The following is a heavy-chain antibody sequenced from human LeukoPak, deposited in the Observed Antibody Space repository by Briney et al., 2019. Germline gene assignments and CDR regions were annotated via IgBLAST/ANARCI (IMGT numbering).Heavy chain of an antibody. CDR2: IFHTGST. CDR3: ARSPGIWNEYGRLEY. V-gene: IGHV4-31*03. CDR1: GDSISSGGHY. J-gene: IGHJ4*02. D-gene: IGHD1-1*01. Sequence: SQTLSLTCTVSGDSISSGGHYWTWLRQRPGKGLEWIGYIFHTGSTYYNPSLKSRVTISVDTSKNQFSLKLSPVTAADTAVYYCARSPGIWNEYGRLEYWGQGALVTVSS.